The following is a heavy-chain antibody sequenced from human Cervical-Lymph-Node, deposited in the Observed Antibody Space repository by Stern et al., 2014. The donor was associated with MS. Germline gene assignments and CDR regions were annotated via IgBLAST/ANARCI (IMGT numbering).Heavy chain of an antibody. Sequence: VQLLESGAEVKKPGASVNVSCKAPGYTLTNYYIHWMRQAPGQGLEWMGMVNPTGDSTTYAQKFQGRVTMTRDTSTSTVYMELSSLTSGDTALYYCASGRLGYWGQGTLVTVSS. CDR3: ASGRLGY. CDR2: VNPTGDST. D-gene: IGHD3-16*01. CDR1: GYTLTNYY. V-gene: IGHV1-46*01. J-gene: IGHJ4*02.